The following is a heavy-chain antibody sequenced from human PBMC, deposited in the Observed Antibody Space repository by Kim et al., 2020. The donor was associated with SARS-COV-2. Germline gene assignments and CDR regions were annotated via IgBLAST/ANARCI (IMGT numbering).Heavy chain of an antibody. V-gene: IGHV3-23*01. J-gene: IGHJ4*02. Sequence: KGRFTISRDNSKNTLYLQMNSLRAEDTAVYYCAKDLSPYCGGDCYPPDYWGQGTLVTVSS. D-gene: IGHD2-21*02. CDR3: AKDLSPYCGGDCYPPDY.